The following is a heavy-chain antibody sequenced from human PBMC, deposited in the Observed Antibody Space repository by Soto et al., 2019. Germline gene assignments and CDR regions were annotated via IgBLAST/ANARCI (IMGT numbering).Heavy chain of an antibody. CDR3: ARDGLGYCSGGSCPGHWFDP. D-gene: IGHD2-15*01. V-gene: IGHV4-31*03. CDR1: GGSISSGGYY. J-gene: IGHJ5*02. CDR2: IYYSGST. Sequence: LSLTCTVSGGSISSGGYYWSWIRQHPGKGLEWIGYIYYSGSTYYDPSLKSRVTISVDTSKNQFSLKLSSVTAADTAVYYCARDGLGYCSGGSCPGHWFDPWGQGTLVTVSS.